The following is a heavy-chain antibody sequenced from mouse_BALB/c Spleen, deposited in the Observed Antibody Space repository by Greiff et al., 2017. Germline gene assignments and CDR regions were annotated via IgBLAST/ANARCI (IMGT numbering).Heavy chain of an antibody. V-gene: IGHV14-3*02. CDR3: ALAYYGSSYDYAMDY. Sequence: VQLQQSGAELVKPGASVKLSCTASGFNIKDTYMHWVKQRPEQGLEWIGRIDPANGNTKYDPKFQGKATITADTSSNTAYLQLSSLTSEDTAVYYCALAYYGSSYDYAMDYWGQGTSVTVSS. J-gene: IGHJ4*01. CDR2: IDPANGNT. D-gene: IGHD1-1*01. CDR1: GFNIKDTY.